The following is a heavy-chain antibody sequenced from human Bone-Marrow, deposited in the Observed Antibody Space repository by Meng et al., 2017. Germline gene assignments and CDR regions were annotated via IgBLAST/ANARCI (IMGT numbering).Heavy chain of an antibody. CDR3: ARVGYYDSSNYYAYFQH. V-gene: IGHV3-74*01. J-gene: IGHJ1*01. D-gene: IGHD3-22*01. CDR2: INSDGSDI. Sequence: GGSLRLSCAASGLTFSSYWMHWVRQAPGKGLVWVSRINSDGSDISYADSVKGRFTISRDNAKNTLYLQMNSLRAEDTAVYYCARVGYYDSSNYYAYFQHWGQGTLVTVS. CDR1: GLTFSSYW.